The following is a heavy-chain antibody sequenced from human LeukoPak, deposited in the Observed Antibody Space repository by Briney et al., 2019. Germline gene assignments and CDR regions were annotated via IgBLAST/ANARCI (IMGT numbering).Heavy chain of an antibody. CDR2: LKTDGSRT. CDR3: SRDHSGFNSLDY. V-gene: IGHV3-74*01. J-gene: IGHJ4*02. Sequence: GGSLRLSCAASGFTFSNYWMHWVRQVPGKGLEWVSRLKTDGSRTNYADSVRGRFIISRDNTKNTVYLQMNNLRADDTAIYYCSRDHSGFNSLDYWGQGTQVTVSS. D-gene: IGHD5-12*01. CDR1: GFTFSNYW.